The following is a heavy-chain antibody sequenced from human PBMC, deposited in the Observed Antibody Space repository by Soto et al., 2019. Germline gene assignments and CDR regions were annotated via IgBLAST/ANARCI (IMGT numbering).Heavy chain of an antibody. V-gene: IGHV4-39*01. J-gene: IGHJ4*01. CDR3: AGGNSGSSLAY. Sequence: QLRLQESGPGLVKPSETLSLTCTVSGASISSSSYYWGWIRQPPGKGLEWIASIYYSGTTYYNTSLKSRVTISVDTSKNQLSLRLTSVTAADTAMYFCAGGNSGSSLAYWGHGTLVTVSS. D-gene: IGHD1-26*01. CDR1: GASISSSSYY. CDR2: IYYSGTT.